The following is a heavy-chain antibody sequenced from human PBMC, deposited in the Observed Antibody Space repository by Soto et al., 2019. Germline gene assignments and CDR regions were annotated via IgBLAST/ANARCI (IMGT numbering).Heavy chain of an antibody. D-gene: IGHD3-22*01. CDR2: IYSGGST. J-gene: IGHJ1*01. V-gene: IGHV3-53*01. CDR1: GFTVSSNY. Sequence: EVQLVESGGGLIQPGGSLRLSCAASGFTVSSNYMSWVRQAPGKGLEWVSVIYSGGSTYYADSVKGRFTISRDNSKNTRYLQMNSLRAEDTAVYYCARDRVESGYPEYFQHWGQGTLVPVSS. CDR3: ARDRVESGYPEYFQH.